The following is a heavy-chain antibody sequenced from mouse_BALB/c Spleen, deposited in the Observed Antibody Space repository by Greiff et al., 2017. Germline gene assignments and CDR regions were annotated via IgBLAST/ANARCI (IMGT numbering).Heavy chain of an antibody. CDR3: ARKGLLREGAMDY. CDR1: GYSITSDYA. D-gene: IGHD1-1*01. J-gene: IGHJ4*01. V-gene: IGHV3-2*02. CDR2: ISYSGST. Sequence: EVQLQQSGPGLVKPSQSLSLTCTVTGYSITSDYAWNWIRQFPGNKLEWMGYISYSGSTSYNPSLKSRISITRDTSKNQFFLQLNSVTTEDTATYYCARKGLLREGAMDYWGQGTSVTVSS.